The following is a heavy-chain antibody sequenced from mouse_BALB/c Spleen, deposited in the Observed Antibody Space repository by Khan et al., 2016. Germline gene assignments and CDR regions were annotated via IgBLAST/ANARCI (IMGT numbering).Heavy chain of an antibody. CDR3: AGTYFDV. CDR2: IDPANGNT. J-gene: IGHJ1*01. V-gene: IGHV14-3*02. D-gene: IGHD3-3*01. Sequence: LQQSGAELVKPGASVKLSCTASGFNIKDTYMHWVKQRPEQGLEWIGRIDPANGNTKYDPKFQGKATITADTSSNTAYLQLSSLTSEYPAVYYSAGTYFDVWGAGTTVTVSS. CDR1: GFNIKDTY.